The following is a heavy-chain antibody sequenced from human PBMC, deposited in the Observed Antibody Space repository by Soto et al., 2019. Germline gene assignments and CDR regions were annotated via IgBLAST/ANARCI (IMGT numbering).Heavy chain of an antibody. D-gene: IGHD6-19*01. Sequence: EVQLVESGGGLVQPGRSLRLSCAASGFTFDDYAMHWVRQAPGKGLEWVSGISWNSGSIGYADSVKGRFTISRDNAKNSLYLQMNSLRAKDTALYYCAKDGGYSSGRYGAWGQGTLVTVSS. CDR1: GFTFDDYA. CDR2: ISWNSGSI. J-gene: IGHJ5*02. V-gene: IGHV3-9*01. CDR3: AKDGGYSSGRYGA.